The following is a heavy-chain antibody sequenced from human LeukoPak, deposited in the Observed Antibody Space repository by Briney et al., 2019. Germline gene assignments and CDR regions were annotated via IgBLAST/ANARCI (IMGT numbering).Heavy chain of an antibody. J-gene: IGHJ4*02. CDR3: ANLVVIPTSMRLEDY. V-gene: IGHV4-34*01. CDR2: INHSGST. Sequence: SETLSLTCAVYGGSFSGYYWSWIRQPPGKGLEWIGEINHSGSTKYNPSLKSRVTISADTSKNQFSLKVNSVTAADTAVYYCANLVVIPTSMRLEDYWGQGTLVTVSS. D-gene: IGHD3-22*01. CDR1: GGSFSGYY.